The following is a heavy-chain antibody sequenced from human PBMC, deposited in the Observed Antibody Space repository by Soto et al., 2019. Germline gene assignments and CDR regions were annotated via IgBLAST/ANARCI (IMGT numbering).Heavy chain of an antibody. D-gene: IGHD5-12*01. J-gene: IGHJ3*02. CDR2: IYYSGST. CDR1: GGSISSYY. V-gene: IGHV4-59*01. CDR3: ARGGIEMATIKNAFDI. Sequence: SETLSLTCTVSGGSISSYYWSWIRQPPGKGLEWIGYIYYSGSTNYNPSLKSRVTISVDTSKNQFSLKLSSVTAAETAVYYCARGGIEMATIKNAFDIWGQGTMVTVSS.